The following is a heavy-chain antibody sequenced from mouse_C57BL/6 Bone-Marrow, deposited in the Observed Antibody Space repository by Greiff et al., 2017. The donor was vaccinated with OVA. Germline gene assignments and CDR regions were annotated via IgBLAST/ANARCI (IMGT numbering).Heavy chain of an antibody. V-gene: IGHV5-16*01. CDR1: GFTFSDYY. CDR3: ARGGAYYSNYVGWYFDV. D-gene: IGHD2-5*01. Sequence: EVKLMESEGGLVQPGSSMKLSCTASGFTFSDYYMAWVRQVPEKGLEWVANINYDGSSTYYLDSLKSRFIISRDNEKNILYLQMSSLKSEDTATDYCARGGAYYSNYVGWYFDVWGTGTTVTVSS. J-gene: IGHJ1*03. CDR2: INYDGSST.